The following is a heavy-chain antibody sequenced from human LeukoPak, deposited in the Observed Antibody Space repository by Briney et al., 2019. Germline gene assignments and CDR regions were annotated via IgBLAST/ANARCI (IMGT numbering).Heavy chain of an antibody. CDR3: ARHTPYSGYDGAFDI. J-gene: IGHJ3*02. CDR1: GDSISSYY. D-gene: IGHD5-12*01. V-gene: IGHV4-4*07. Sequence: SETLSLTCTVSGDSISSYYWSWIRQPAGKGLEWIGRIYTSGSTNYNPSLKSRVTMSVDTSKNQFSLKLSSVTAADTAVYYCARHTPYSGYDGAFDIWGQGTTVTVSS. CDR2: IYTSGST.